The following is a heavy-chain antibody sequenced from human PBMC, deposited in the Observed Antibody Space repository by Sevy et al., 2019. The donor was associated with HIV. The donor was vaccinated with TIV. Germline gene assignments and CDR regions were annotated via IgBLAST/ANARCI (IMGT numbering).Heavy chain of an antibody. J-gene: IGHJ4*02. CDR2: INPSTGGT. V-gene: IGHV1-2*02. CDR1: GYSFTGYF. D-gene: IGHD3-3*01. Sequence: ASVKVSCKASGYSFTGYFLHWLRQAPGQGLEWMGLINPSTGGTMSAQNFQGRVTMTRDTSISTAYMQLSGLKSDDTAVYYCARELDDFWSGYQYWGQGSLVTVSS. CDR3: ARELDDFWSGYQY.